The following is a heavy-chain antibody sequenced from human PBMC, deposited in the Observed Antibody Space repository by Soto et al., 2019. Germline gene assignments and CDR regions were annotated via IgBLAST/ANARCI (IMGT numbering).Heavy chain of an antibody. CDR2: IYHSGST. J-gene: IGHJ4*02. CDR1: GGSISSSNW. V-gene: IGHV4-4*02. CDR3: ARQYYDILTGYYPFDY. Sequence: PSETLSLTCAVSGGSISSSNWWSWVRQPPGKGLEWIGEIYHSGSTNYNPSLKSRVTISVDKSKNQFSLKLSSVTAADTAVYYCARQYYDILTGYYPFDYWGQGTLVTVS. D-gene: IGHD3-9*01.